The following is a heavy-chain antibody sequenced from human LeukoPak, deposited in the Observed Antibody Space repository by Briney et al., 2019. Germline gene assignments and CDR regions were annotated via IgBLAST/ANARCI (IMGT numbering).Heavy chain of an antibody. CDR2: INSDGSGT. CDR3: ARESAIVLVPFDS. V-gene: IGHV3-74*01. J-gene: IGHJ4*02. Sequence: PGGSLRLSCAASGFSFTSYWMHWVRQAPGKGLVWVSRINSDGSGTTYADSVKGRFTISRDNAKNTLYLQMNTLRGEDTAVYYCARESAIVLVPFDSWGQGTLVTVSS. CDR1: GFSFTSYW. D-gene: IGHD2/OR15-2a*01.